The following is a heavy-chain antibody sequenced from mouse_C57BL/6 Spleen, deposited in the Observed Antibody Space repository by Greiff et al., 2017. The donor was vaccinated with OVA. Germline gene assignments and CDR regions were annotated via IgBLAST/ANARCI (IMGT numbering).Heavy chain of an antibody. Sequence: LMESGEGLVTPGGSLKLSCAASGFTFSSYAMSWVRQTPEKRLEWVAYISSGGDYIYYADTVKGRFTISRDNARNTLYLQMSSLKSEDTAMYYCTTYYSNGNFDYWGQGTTLTVSS. V-gene: IGHV5-9-1*02. CDR2: ISSGGDYI. CDR3: TTYYSNGNFDY. CDR1: GFTFSSYA. D-gene: IGHD2-5*01. J-gene: IGHJ2*01.